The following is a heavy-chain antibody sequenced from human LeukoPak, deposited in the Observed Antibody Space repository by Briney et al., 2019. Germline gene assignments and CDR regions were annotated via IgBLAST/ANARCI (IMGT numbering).Heavy chain of an antibody. J-gene: IGHJ4*02. Sequence: NPSETLSLTCTVPGGSISSYYWSWIRKPPGKGLEWNGYIYYSERPTYNPSLKGRVTISVDTSKTHFSLKLSSVTAADTAVYYCARGLKQNRKTYCSSTSCHTDSNTGHFDYWGQGTLVTVSS. CDR3: ARGLKQNRKTYCSSTSCHTDSNTGHFDY. V-gene: IGHV4-59*13. D-gene: IGHD2-2*01. CDR2: IYYSERP. CDR1: GGSISSYY.